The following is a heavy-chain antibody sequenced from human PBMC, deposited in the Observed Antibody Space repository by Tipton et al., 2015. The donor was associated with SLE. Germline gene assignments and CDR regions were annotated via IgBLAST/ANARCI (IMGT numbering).Heavy chain of an antibody. CDR2: VYHSGIA. Sequence: TLSLTCTVSGGSIRSYYWTWIRQPPGKGLEWIAYVYHSGIANYNPSLQSRVTISIDTSKNQFSLTLTSVTAPDTAVYYCARGPPFMEWERNWFDPWGQGTQVTVSS. V-gene: IGHV4-59*01. CDR3: ARGPPFMEWERNWFDP. D-gene: IGHD3-3*02. CDR1: GGSIRSYY. J-gene: IGHJ5*02.